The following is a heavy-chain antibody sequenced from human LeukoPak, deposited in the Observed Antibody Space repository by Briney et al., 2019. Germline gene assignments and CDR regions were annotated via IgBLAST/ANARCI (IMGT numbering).Heavy chain of an antibody. CDR3: ARDRVGAVNPDS. D-gene: IGHD1-26*01. CDR2: ITPNSGDA. CDR1: GYTFTANY. Sequence: ASVTVSCKASGYTFTANYIHWMRLAPGQGLEWMGRITPNSGDAVYAQNLQGRVTMTTDTSISTAYMELSSLRSDDTAVYYCARDRVGAVNPDSWGQGTLVAVSS. J-gene: IGHJ4*02. V-gene: IGHV1-2*06.